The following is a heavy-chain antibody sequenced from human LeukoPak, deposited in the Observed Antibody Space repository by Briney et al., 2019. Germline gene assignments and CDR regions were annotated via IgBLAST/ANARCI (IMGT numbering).Heavy chain of an antibody. V-gene: IGHV4-59*08. CDR3: ARGQAGSLLDY. D-gene: IGHD6-13*01. CDR2: IDYSGST. CDR1: GGSIRNYC. Sequence: SETLSLTCTVSGGSIRNYCWSRIRQPPGKGLEWIGCIDYSGSTNYNPSLKSRVTFSVDTSKNQFSLKLSSVTAADTAVYYCARGQAGSLLDYWGQGILVTVSS. J-gene: IGHJ4*02.